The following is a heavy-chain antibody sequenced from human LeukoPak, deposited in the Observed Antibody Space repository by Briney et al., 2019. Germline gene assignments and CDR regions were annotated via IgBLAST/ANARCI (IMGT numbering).Heavy chain of an antibody. CDR3: ARDFSAVAGTGWFDP. V-gene: IGHV3-11*01. CDR2: ISSSGSTI. Sequence: GGSLRLSCAASGFTFSDYYMSWIRQAPGKGLEGVSYISSSGSTIYYADSVKGRFTISRDNAKNSLYLQMNSLRAEDTAVYYCARDFSAVAGTGWFDPWGQGTLVTVSS. CDR1: GFTFSDYY. D-gene: IGHD6-19*01. J-gene: IGHJ5*02.